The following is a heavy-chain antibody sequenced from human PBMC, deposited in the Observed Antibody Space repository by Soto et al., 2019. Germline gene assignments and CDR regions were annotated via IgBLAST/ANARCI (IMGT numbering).Heavy chain of an antibody. CDR3: AKGQDFVVMGGDYYGMDV. V-gene: IGHV3-30*18. J-gene: IGHJ6*02. D-gene: IGHD2-15*01. Sequence: GGSLRLSCAASGFTFSSYGMHWVRQAPGKGLEWVAVISYDGSNKYYADSVKGRFTISRDNSKNTLYLQMNSLRAEDTAVYYCAKGQDFVVMGGDYYGMDVWGQGTTVTVSS. CDR1: GFTFSSYG. CDR2: ISYDGSNK.